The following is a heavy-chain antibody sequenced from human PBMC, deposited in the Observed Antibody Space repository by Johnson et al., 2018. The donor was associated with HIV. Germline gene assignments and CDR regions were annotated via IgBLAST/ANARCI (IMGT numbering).Heavy chain of an antibody. CDR2: ITGSGTTI. D-gene: IGHD2-8*02. CDR3: ARSPICTGGGCWRSAFDI. J-gene: IGHJ3*02. V-gene: IGHV3-11*04. Sequence: QVQLVESGGGLIQPGGSLRLSCAASGFIFSDYYMNWIRQAPGKGLEWVSYITGSGTTIYYADSVRGRFTISRDNAKNSLYLQMNSLRAEDTAVYYCARSPICTGGGCWRSAFDIWGQGTMVTVSS. CDR1: GFIFSDYY.